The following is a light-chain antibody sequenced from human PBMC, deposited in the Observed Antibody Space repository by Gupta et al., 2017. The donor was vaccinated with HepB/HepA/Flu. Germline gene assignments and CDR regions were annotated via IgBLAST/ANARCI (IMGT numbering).Light chain of an antibody. CDR1: SSNIVSNT. CDR2: SNN. V-gene: IGLV1-44*01. CDR3: AAWDDSLNGGV. Sequence: QSVLTQPPPASGTPGQRVTISCSGSSSNIVSNTVNWYQQLPGTAPKILIYSNNQRPSGVPDRFSGSKSGTSASLAISGLQSEDEADYYCAAWDDSLNGGVFGGGTKLTVL. J-gene: IGLJ2*01.